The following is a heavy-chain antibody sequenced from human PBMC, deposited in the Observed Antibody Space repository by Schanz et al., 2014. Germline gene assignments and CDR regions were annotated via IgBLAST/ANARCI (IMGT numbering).Heavy chain of an antibody. CDR1: GFTVNTNY. J-gene: IGHJ3*01. CDR2: MYINSGST. V-gene: IGHV3-53*01. Sequence: EVQLVESGGGLIQPGGSLRLSCAVSGFTVNTNYMSWVRQAPGKGLEWISSMYINSGSTQYADSVKGRFIISRDSTKNTQLRQMSSLRAEDSYGYCCARDGGRDGYNLAFEVWGQGTLVTVSS. D-gene: IGHD5-12*01. CDR3: ARDGGRDGYNLAFEV.